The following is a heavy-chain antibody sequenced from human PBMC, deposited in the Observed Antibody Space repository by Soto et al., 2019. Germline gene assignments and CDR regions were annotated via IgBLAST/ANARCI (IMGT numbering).Heavy chain of an antibody. CDR2: ISSSGSTI. CDR3: ARYPNDSSGPFFDY. J-gene: IGHJ4*02. D-gene: IGHD3-22*01. V-gene: IGHV3-48*03. CDR1: GFTFSSYE. Sequence: PGGSLRLSCAASGFTFSSYEMNWVRQAPGKGLEWVSYISSSGSTIYYADSVKGRFTISRDNAKNSLYLQMNSLRAQDTAVYYCARYPNDSSGPFFDYWGQGTLVTVSS.